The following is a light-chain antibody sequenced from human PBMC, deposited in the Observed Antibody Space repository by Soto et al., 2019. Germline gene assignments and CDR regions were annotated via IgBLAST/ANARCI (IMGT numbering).Light chain of an antibody. J-gene: IGLJ1*01. V-gene: IGLV2-11*01. Sequence: QSALTQPRSVSGSPGQSVTISCTGTSSDVGGYNYVSWYQQHPGKAPKLMIYDVSKRPSGVPDPFSGSKSGNTASLTISGLQAEDEADYYCCSYAGSYTHVFGTGTKLTVL. CDR3: CSYAGSYTHV. CDR1: SSDVGGYNY. CDR2: DVS.